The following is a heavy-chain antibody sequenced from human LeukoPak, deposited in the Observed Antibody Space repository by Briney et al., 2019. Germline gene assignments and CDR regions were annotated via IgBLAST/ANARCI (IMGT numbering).Heavy chain of an antibody. Sequence: GASVNVSCKASGYTFTGYYMHWVRQAPGQGLEWMGWINPNSGGTNYAQKFQGRVTMTRDTSISTAYMELSRLRSDDTAVYYCARGVLKMVATSPFDYWGQGTLVTVPS. V-gene: IGHV1-2*02. CDR1: GYTFTGYY. CDR2: INPNSGGT. CDR3: ARGVLKMVATSPFDY. D-gene: IGHD5-24*01. J-gene: IGHJ4*02.